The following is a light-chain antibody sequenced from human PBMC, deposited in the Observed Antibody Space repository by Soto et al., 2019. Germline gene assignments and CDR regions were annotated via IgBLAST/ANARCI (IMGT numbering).Light chain of an antibody. V-gene: IGKV3-11*01. CDR2: DAS. Sequence: EIVLTQSPATLSLSPGERATLSCMASQSVSSYLLWYQQKPGQTPRLLIYDASNRATGIPARFSGSGSETDFTLTISSLEPEDFAVYYCQHRMNWPLTFGQGTRLGL. CDR1: QSVSSY. J-gene: IGKJ5*01. CDR3: QHRMNWPLT.